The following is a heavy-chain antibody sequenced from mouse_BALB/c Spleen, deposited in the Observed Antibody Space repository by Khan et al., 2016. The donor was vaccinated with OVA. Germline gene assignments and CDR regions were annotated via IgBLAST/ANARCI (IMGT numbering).Heavy chain of an antibody. J-gene: IGHJ1*01. CDR1: GYTFTDYS. V-gene: IGHV9-2-1*01. CDR3: AGRKRWYFDV. CDR2: INTETGEP. Sequence: QIQLVQSGPELKKPGETVKISCKASGYTFTDYSMHWVKQAPGKGLKWMGWINTETGEPTYADDFKGRFAFSLETSASTAYLQINNLNNEDTATYFCAGRKRWYFDVWGAGTTVTISS.